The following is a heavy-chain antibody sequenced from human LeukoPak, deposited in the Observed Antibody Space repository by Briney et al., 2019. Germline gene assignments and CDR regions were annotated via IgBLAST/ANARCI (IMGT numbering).Heavy chain of an antibody. J-gene: IGHJ6*02. CDR2: FNPYSGAS. D-gene: IGHD4-17*01. V-gene: IGHV1-2*02. CDR3: AKNGDYGYAMDV. Sequence: ASVKVSCKASGYTFTDYYMHWVRQAPGQGLEWVGSFNPYSGASRYAQKLQGRVTMTGDTSISTAYLQLGRVIGDDTAVYYCAKNGDYGYAMDVWGQGTTVTVSS. CDR1: GYTFTDYY.